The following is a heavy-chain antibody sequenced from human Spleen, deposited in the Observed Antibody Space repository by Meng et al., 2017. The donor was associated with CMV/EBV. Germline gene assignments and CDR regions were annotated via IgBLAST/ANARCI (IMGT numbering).Heavy chain of an antibody. CDR3: TRHSGYSYGYLGY. Sequence: GRLGEAGGGLVQPGGSLKLSCAASGFTFSGSAMHWVRQASGKGLEWVGRIRSKANSYATAYAASVKGRFTISRDDSKNTAYLQMNSLKTEDTAVYYCTRHSGYSYGYLGYWGQGTLVTVSS. D-gene: IGHD5-18*01. CDR1: GFTFSGSA. V-gene: IGHV3-73*02. J-gene: IGHJ4*02. CDR2: IRSKANSYAT.